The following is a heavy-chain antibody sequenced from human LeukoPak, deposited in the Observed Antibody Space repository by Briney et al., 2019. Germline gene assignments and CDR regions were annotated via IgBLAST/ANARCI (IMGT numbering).Heavy chain of an antibody. V-gene: IGHV3-21*01. D-gene: IGHD1-26*01. CDR1: GFAFSSYT. CDR3: ARDWDSGSYPSDY. J-gene: IGHJ4*02. CDR2: ISGSGGNT. Sequence: RTGGSLRLSCAASGFAFSSYTMTWVRQAPGKGLEWVSGISGSGGNTYHADSVKGRFTISRDNAKNSLYLQMNSLRAEDTAVYYCARDWDSGSYPSDYWGQGTLVTVSS.